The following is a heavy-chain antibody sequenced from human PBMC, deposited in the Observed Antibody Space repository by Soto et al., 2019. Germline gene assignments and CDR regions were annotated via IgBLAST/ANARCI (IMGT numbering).Heavy chain of an antibody. V-gene: IGHV1-69*13. Sequence: ASVKVSCKASGGTFSSYAISWVRQAPGQGLEWMGGIIPIFGTANYAQKFQGRVTITADASTSTAYMELSSLRSEDTAVYDCARFGYCSRTSCPYYNYYMDVWGKGPTVTASS. J-gene: IGHJ6*03. CDR3: ARFGYCSRTSCPYYNYYMDV. CDR1: GGTFSSYA. D-gene: IGHD2-2*01. CDR2: IIPIFGTA.